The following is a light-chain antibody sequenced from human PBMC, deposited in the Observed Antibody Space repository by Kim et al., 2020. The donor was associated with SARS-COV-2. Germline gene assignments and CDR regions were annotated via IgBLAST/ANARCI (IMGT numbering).Light chain of an antibody. CDR3: QVWDTSGDRVV. V-gene: IGLV3-21*02. Sequence: APRQKAKISGEGNSIGDYRVNWYQQKPGQAPTLVVYYNKVRPSGIPERFSGSNSGSTVTLTISRVEGADEADYYCQVWDTSGDRVVFGGGTQLTVL. J-gene: IGLJ2*01. CDR2: YNK. CDR1: SIGDYR.